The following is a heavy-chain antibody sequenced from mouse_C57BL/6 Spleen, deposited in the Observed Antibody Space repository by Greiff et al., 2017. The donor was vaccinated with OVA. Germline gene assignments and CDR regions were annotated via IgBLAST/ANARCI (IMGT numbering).Heavy chain of an antibody. V-gene: IGHV1-82*01. CDR3: ARQRYYGSSYRWYFDV. D-gene: IGHD1-1*01. CDR2: IYPGDGDT. CDR1: GYAFSSSW. J-gene: IGHJ1*03. Sequence: QVQLKESGPELVKPGASVKISCKASGYAFSSSWMNWVKQRPGKGLEWIGRIYPGDGDTNYNGKFKGKATLTADKSSSTAYMQLSSLTSEDSAVYFCARQRYYGSSYRWYFDVWGTGTTVTVSS.